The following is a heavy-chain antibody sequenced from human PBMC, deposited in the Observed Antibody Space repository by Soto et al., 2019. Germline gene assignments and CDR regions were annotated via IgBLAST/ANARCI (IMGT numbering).Heavy chain of an antibody. V-gene: IGHV3-15*01. D-gene: IGHD3-22*01. J-gene: IGHJ4*02. CDR2: IKRKTDGGTT. CDR1: RFTFSNAW. CDR3: TTGYYYDSSGYYPFSGY. Sequence: LRLSCAASRFTFSNAWMIWVRQAPGKGREWVGRIKRKTDGGTTDYAAPVKGRFTISRDDSKNTLYLQMNSLKTEDTAVYYCTTGYYYDSSGYYPFSGYWGQGTLVTVSS.